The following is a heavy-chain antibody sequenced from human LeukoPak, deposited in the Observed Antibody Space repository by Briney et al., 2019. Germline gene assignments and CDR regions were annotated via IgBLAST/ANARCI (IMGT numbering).Heavy chain of an antibody. Sequence: PGGSLRLSSAASKVNSSVGLVRQTADKRLEWVSAISGSGDATFYTDSVKGRCTISSDNSKNTLYLQSNNLRAEETAVYYFGKGHFASSSFFDYWGQGTLVTVSS. CDR1: KVNSS. V-gene: IGHV3-23*01. J-gene: IGHJ4*02. CDR2: ISGSGDAT. D-gene: IGHD6-6*01. CDR3: GKGHFASSSFFDY.